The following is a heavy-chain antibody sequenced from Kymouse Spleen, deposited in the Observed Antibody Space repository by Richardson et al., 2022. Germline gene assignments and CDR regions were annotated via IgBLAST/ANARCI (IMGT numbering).Heavy chain of an antibody. V-gene: IGHV4-34*01. CDR1: GGSFSGYY. D-gene: IGHD5-18,IGHD5-18*01. CDR2: INHSGST. Sequence: QVQLQQWGAGLLKPSETLSLTCAVYGGSFSGYYWSWIRQPPGKGLEWIGEINHSGSTNYNPSLKSRVTISVDTSKNQFSLKLSSVTAADTAVYYCARGDTAMVFDYWGQGTLVTVSS. J-gene: IGHJ4*02. CDR3: ARGDTAMVFDY.